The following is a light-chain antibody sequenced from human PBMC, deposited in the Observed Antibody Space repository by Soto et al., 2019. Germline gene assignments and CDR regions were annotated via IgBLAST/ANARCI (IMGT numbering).Light chain of an antibody. J-gene: IGKJ1*01. CDR1: QSVSSSY. CDR2: GAS. V-gene: IGKV3-20*01. Sequence: EIVLTQSPGTLSLSPGERATLSCRTSQSVSSSYLAWYQQKPGQAPRLLIYGASSRATGIPDRFSGSGSGTDFTLTISRLEPEDFAAYYCQQYGRSWWTFGQGTKVEIK. CDR3: QQYGRSWWT.